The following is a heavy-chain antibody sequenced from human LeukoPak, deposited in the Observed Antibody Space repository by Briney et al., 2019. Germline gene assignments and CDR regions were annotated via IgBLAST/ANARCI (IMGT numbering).Heavy chain of an antibody. CDR1: GFTFSSYA. D-gene: IGHD3-9*01. V-gene: IGHV1-69*01. CDR3: ARDRGAYYDILTGLGRIDWFDP. Sequence: GGSLRLSCAASGFTFSSYAISWVRQAPGQGLEWMGGIIPIFGTANYAQKFQGRVTITADESTSTAYMELSSLRSEDTAVYYCARDRGAYYDILTGLGRIDWFDPWGQGTLVTVSS. J-gene: IGHJ5*02. CDR2: IIPIFGTA.